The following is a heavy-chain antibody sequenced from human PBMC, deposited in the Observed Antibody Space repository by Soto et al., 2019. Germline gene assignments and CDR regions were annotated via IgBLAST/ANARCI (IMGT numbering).Heavy chain of an antibody. Sequence: GGSMSDSCAASEVTIGGYGGHWVRQAPGKGLQWVAVMSDDGNNTYYADSVKGRFTISRDNSKNTLYLQMSSLRAEDTAVYYCVKEGYYYDSSGYYYGWFDPWGQGTLVTAPQ. CDR2: MSDDGNNT. CDR1: EVTIGGYG. CDR3: VKEGYYYDSSGYYYGWFDP. J-gene: IGHJ5*02. D-gene: IGHD3-22*01. V-gene: IGHV3-30*18.